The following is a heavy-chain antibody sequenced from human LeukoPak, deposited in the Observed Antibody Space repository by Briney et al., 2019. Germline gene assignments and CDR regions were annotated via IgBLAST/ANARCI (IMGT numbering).Heavy chain of an antibody. Sequence: ASVKVSCKASGGTFSSYAISWVRQAPGQGLEWMGGIIPIFGTANYAQKFQGRVTITTDESTSTAYMELSSLRSEDTAVYYCARVASYCSSTSCYSEAHYYYYYMDVWGKGTTVTVSS. CDR1: GGTFSSYA. CDR3: ARVASYCSSTSCYSEAHYYYYYMDV. J-gene: IGHJ6*03. CDR2: IIPIFGTA. V-gene: IGHV1-69*05. D-gene: IGHD2-2*01.